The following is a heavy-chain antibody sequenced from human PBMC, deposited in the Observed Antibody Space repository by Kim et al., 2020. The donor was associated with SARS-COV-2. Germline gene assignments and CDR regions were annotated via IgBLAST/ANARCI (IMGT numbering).Heavy chain of an antibody. CDR2: IYYSGST. CDR3: ARAHSIERAYVYYYYG. J-gene: IGHJ6*01. V-gene: IGHV4-61*01. D-gene: IGHD2-21*01. CDR1: GGSVSSGSYY. Sequence: SETLSLTCTVSGGSVSSGSYYWSWIRQPPGKGLEWIGYIYYSGSTNYNPSLKSRVTISVDTSKNQFSLKLSSVTAADTAVYYCARAHSIERAYVYYYYG.